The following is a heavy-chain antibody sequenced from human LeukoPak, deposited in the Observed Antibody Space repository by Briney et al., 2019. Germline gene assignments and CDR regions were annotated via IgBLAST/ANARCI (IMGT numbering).Heavy chain of an antibody. D-gene: IGHD6-13*01. Sequence: SVKVSCKASGGTFSSYAISWVRQAPGQGLEWMGGIIPIFGTANYAQKFQGRVTITADESTSTAYMELSSLRSEDTAVYYCARGLPGQQLANDWFDPWGQGTLVTVSS. J-gene: IGHJ5*02. V-gene: IGHV1-69*13. CDR3: ARGLPGQQLANDWFDP. CDR2: IIPIFGTA. CDR1: GGTFSSYA.